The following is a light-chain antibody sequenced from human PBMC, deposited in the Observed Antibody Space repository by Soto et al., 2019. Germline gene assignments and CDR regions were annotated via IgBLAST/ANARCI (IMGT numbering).Light chain of an antibody. J-gene: IGLJ1*01. CDR2: EVS. CDR1: SGDVGGYNY. Sequence: QSVLTQPASVSGSPGQSITISCTGTSGDVGGYNYVSWYQQHPGKAPKLLIYEVSNRPSGLSNRFSGSKSGNTASLTISGLQAEDEADYFCSSYTTSSPLVFGTGTKVTVL. CDR3: SSYTTSSPLV. V-gene: IGLV2-14*01.